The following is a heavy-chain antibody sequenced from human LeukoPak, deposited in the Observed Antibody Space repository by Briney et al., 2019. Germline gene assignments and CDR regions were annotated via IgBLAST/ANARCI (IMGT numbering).Heavy chain of an antibody. CDR2: ISSSSSYI. J-gene: IGHJ4*02. CDR1: GFTFSSYS. CDR3: ARSGDGEWLYDY. D-gene: IGHD3-3*01. Sequence: GGSLRLSCAASGFTFSSYSMNWVRQAPGKGLEWVSSISSSSSYIYYADSVKGRFTISRDNAKNSLYLQTNSLRAEDTAVYYCARSGDGEWLYDYWGQGTLVTVSS. V-gene: IGHV3-21*01.